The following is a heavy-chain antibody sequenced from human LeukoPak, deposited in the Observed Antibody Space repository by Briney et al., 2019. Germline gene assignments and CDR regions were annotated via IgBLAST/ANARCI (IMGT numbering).Heavy chain of an antibody. Sequence: PGGSLRLSCAASGFTFSSYAMSWVRQAPGKGLEWVSAISGSGDSTYYADSVKGRFTISRDNSKNTLYLQMNSLRAEDTAVYYCAKGLGSSGWYVAFDIWGQGTMVSVPS. V-gene: IGHV3-23*01. D-gene: IGHD6-19*01. CDR2: ISGSGDST. J-gene: IGHJ3*02. CDR1: GFTFSSYA. CDR3: AKGLGSSGWYVAFDI.